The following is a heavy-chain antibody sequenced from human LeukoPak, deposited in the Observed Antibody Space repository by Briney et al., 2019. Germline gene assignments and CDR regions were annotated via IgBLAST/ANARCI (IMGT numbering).Heavy chain of an antibody. CDR1: GGSISSSSYY. D-gene: IGHD4-11*01. J-gene: IGHJ4*02. CDR2: IYYSGST. Sequence: PSETLSLTCTVSGGSISSSSYYWGWIRQPPGKGLEWIGSIYYSGSTYYNPSLKSRVTISVDTSKNQFSLKLSSVTAADTAVYYCTAVPPVDSDYMRGGFDYWGQGTLVTVSS. V-gene: IGHV4-39*01. CDR3: TAVPPVDSDYMRGGFDY.